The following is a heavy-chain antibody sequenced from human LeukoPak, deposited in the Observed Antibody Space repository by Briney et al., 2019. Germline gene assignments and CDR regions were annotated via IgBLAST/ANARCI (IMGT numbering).Heavy chain of an antibody. CDR1: DGSISNYH. CDR3: ARERRDFWSGYYDS. Sequence: PSETLSLTCIVSDGSISNYHWSWIRKPAGKGLEWSGRVHFTGNTNYNPSFKSRLTMSVDTSKSQFSLNLKSVTAADTATYYCARERRDFWSGYYDSWGQGILVTVSS. V-gene: IGHV4-4*07. J-gene: IGHJ4*02. CDR2: VHFTGNT. D-gene: IGHD3-3*01.